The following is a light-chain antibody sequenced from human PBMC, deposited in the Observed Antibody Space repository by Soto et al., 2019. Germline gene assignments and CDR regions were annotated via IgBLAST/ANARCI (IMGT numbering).Light chain of an antibody. CDR1: SSDVGGYHY. CDR2: EVS. V-gene: IGLV2-14*01. J-gene: IGLJ1*01. Sequence: QSALTQPASVSGSPGQSITISCTGTSSDVGGYHYVSWYQQHPGKAPKLMIYEVSKRPSVVSNRCSGSKSGNTASLTISGLQYEDEADYYCSSYTSSSTLVFGTGTKLTVL. CDR3: SSYTSSSTLV.